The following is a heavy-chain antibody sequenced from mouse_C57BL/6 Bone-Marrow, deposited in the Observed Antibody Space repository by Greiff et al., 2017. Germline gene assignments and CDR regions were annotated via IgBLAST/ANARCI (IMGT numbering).Heavy chain of an antibody. D-gene: IGHD2-4*01. CDR2: IDPSDSYT. CDR1: GYTFTSYW. Sequence: QVQLQQPGAELVRPGTSVKLSCKASGYTFTSYWMHWVKQRPGQGLEWIGVIDPSDSYTNYNQKFKGKATLTVDTSSSPAYMQLSSLTSEDSAVYDCARSTPLYYEYAEDAKAKWCQGTAVTVSS. CDR3: ARSTPLYYEYAEDAKAK. J-gene: IGHJ4*01. V-gene: IGHV1-59*01.